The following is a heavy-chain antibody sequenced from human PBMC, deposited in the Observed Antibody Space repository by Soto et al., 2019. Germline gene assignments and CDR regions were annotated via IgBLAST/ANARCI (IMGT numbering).Heavy chain of an antibody. J-gene: IGHJ5*02. V-gene: IGHV3-7*04. CDR3: ARGWGLDP. CDR2: IKQDGSEK. CDR1: GFTFSSYW. Sequence: EVQLVESGGGLVQPGGSLRLSCAASGFTFSSYWMTWVRQAPGKGLEWVANIKQDGSEKDYVDSVKGRFTISRDNAKNSLYLQMNSLRADDTAGYYCARGWGLDPWGQGTLVTVSS. D-gene: IGHD1-26*01.